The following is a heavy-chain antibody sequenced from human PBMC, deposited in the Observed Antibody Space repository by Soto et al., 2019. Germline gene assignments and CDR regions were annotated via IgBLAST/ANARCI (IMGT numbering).Heavy chain of an antibody. CDR2: IKQDGSEK. CDR3: ARDGVELLRKVDWVDP. Sequence: EVQLVESGGGLVQPGGSLRLSCAASGFTFSSYWMSWVRQAPGKGLEWVANIKQDGSEKYYVDSVKGRFTISRDNAKNSLYLQMNSLRAEDTAVYYCARDGVELLRKVDWVDPWGQGTLVTVSS. CDR1: GFTFSSYW. D-gene: IGHD1-7*01. J-gene: IGHJ5*02. V-gene: IGHV3-7*03.